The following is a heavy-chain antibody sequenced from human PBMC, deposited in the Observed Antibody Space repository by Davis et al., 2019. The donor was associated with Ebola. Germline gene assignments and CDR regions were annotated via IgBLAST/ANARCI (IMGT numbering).Heavy chain of an antibody. D-gene: IGHD6-19*01. J-gene: IGHJ4*02. CDR2: IWYDGSNK. CDR3: VRDNGYSSG. Sequence: GESLKISCAASGFTFSRYGMHWVRQAPGKGLEWVAVIWYDGSNKYYADSVKGRFTISRDNAKNSLYLQMNSLRVEDTAVYYCVRDNGYSSGWGQGTLVTVSS. CDR1: GFTFSRYG. V-gene: IGHV3-33*01.